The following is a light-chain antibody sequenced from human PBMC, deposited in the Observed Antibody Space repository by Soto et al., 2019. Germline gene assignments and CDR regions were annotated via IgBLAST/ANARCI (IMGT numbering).Light chain of an antibody. CDR1: SSDVGGYNY. J-gene: IGLJ1*01. CDR3: SSYTSSSIV. Sequence: QSVLTQPASVSGSTGQSITISCTGTSSDVGGYNYVSWYQQHPGKAPKLMIYEVSNRPSGVSNRFSGSKSGNTASLTISGLQAEDEADYYCSSYTSSSIVFGTGTKV. V-gene: IGLV2-14*01. CDR2: EVS.